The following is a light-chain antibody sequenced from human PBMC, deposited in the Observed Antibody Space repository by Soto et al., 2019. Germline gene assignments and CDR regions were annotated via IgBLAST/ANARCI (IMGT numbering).Light chain of an antibody. CDR2: GAS. V-gene: IGKV3-20*01. CDR1: QSVSSSY. CDR3: QQYGSSPWT. J-gene: IGKJ1*01. Sequence: EIVLTQSPGTLSLSPGERVTLSCRASQSVSSSYLAWYQQKPGQTPRVLIYGASSRATGIPDRFSGSGSGTDFTLTISRLEPEDFAVYYCQQYGSSPWTFGQGTKV.